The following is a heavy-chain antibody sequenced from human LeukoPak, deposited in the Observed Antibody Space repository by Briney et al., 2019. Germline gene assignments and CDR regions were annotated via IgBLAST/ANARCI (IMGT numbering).Heavy chain of an antibody. D-gene: IGHD2-15*01. CDR1: GGTFSSYA. J-gene: IGHJ4*02. Sequence: ASVKVSCKASGGTFSSYAISWVRQAPGQGLEWMGGIIPIFGTANYAQKFQGRVTITADKSTSTAYMELSSLRSEDTAVYYCARNPLGSGAIDYWGQGTLVTVSS. CDR3: ARNPLGSGAIDY. CDR2: IIPIFGTA. V-gene: IGHV1-69*06.